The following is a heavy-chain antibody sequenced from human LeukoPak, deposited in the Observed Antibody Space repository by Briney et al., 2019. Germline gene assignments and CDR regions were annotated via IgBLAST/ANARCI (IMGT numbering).Heavy chain of an antibody. CDR1: GGTFSSYA. CDR3: ARVSSGWYCDY. CDR2: IIPILGIA. J-gene: IGHJ4*02. V-gene: IGHV1-69*04. Sequence: SVKVSCKASGGTFSSYAISWVRQAPGQGLEWMGRIIPILGIANYAQKFQGRVTITADKSTSTAHMELSSPRSEDTAVYYCARVSSGWYCDYWGQGTLVTVSS. D-gene: IGHD6-19*01.